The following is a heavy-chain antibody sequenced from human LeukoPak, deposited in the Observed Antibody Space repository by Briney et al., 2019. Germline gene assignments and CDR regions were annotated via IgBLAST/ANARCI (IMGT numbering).Heavy chain of an antibody. V-gene: IGHV1-46*01. CDR1: GYTFTSYY. CDR2: INPSGGST. J-gene: IGHJ6*03. CDR3: ARDTAMVSGPYYYMDV. Sequence: ASVKVSCKASGYTFTSYYMHWVRQAPGQGLEWMGIINPSGGSTSYAQKIQGRVTMTRDTSTSTVYMELSSLRSEDTAVYYSARDTAMVSGPYYYMDVWGKGTTVTVSS. D-gene: IGHD5-18*01.